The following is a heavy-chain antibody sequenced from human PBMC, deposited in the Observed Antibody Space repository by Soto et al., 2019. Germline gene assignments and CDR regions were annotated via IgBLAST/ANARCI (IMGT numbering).Heavy chain of an antibody. CDR3: ARAREYYYGMDV. CDR2: MNPNSGNT. Sequence: QVQLVQSGAEVKKPGPSVKVSCKASGYTFTSYDSNWVRQATGQGLEWMGWMNPNSGNTGYAQKFQGRVTMTRNTSISTAYMELSSLRSEDTAVYYCARAREYYYGMDVWGQGTTVTVSS. CDR1: GYTFTSYD. V-gene: IGHV1-8*01. J-gene: IGHJ6*02.